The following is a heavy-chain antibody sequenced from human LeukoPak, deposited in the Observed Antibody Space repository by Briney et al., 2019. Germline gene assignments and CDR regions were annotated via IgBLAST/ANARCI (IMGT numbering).Heavy chain of an antibody. CDR1: GFSCSDAW. D-gene: IGHD1-1*01. Sequence: GGSLRLSCAASGFSCSDAWMSWVRQSLGKGLEWVGRIKSKTDGGATHYAAPVIGRFTVSRDDSKNTLYLQMNSLNTEDTAVYFCTTDRPGWNDGTDAFDIWGQGQWSPSLQ. CDR3: TTDRPGWNDGTDAFDI. J-gene: IGHJ3*02. V-gene: IGHV3-15*01. CDR2: IKSKTDGGAT.